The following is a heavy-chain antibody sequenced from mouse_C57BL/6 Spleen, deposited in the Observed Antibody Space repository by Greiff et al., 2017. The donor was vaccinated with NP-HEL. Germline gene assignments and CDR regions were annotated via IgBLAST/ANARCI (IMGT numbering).Heavy chain of an antibody. Sequence: EVQLQQSGPELVKPGASVKISCKASGYTFTDYYMNWVKQSHGKSLEWIGDINPNNGGTSYNQKFKGKATLTVDKSSSTAYMELRSLTSEDSAVYYCARSPLSDYWGQGTTLTVSS. J-gene: IGHJ2*01. V-gene: IGHV1-26*01. CDR1: GYTFTDYY. CDR3: ARSPLSDY. CDR2: INPNNGGT. D-gene: IGHD6-1*01.